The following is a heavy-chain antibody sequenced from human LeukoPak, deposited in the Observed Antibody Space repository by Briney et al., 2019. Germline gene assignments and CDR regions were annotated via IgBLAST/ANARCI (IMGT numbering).Heavy chain of an antibody. CDR3: ARGSGSGFYFYMDV. CDR2: INWNGGST. J-gene: IGHJ6*03. V-gene: IGHV3-20*01. Sequence: GGSLRLSCAASGFTFDDHGMSWVRQAPGKGLEWVSGINWNGGSTGHADSVKGRFTISRDNAKNSLYLQMNSLRAEDTALYHCARGSGSGFYFYMDVWGKGTTVTISS. D-gene: IGHD3-10*01. CDR1: GFTFDDHG.